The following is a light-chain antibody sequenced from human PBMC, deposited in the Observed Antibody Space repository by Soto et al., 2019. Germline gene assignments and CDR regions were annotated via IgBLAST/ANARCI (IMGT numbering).Light chain of an antibody. Sequence: QSVLTQPPSASGTPGQRVTISCSGSRSTIGSNPVQWYRQLPGTAPQLLIYRSDQRPSGVPDRFSGSKSGTSASLTISGLQSEDEADSHCATWDDSLYGTVFGGGTKVTVL. CDR3: ATWDDSLYGTV. V-gene: IGLV1-44*01. J-gene: IGLJ3*02. CDR2: RSD. CDR1: RSTIGSNP.